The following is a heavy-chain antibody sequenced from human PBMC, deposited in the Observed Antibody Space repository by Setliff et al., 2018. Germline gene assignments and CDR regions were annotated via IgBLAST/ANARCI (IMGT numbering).Heavy chain of an antibody. CDR1: GGSISSGGYY. V-gene: IGHV4-31*03. Sequence: SETLSLTCTVSGGSISSGGYYWSWIRQHPGKGLELIGYIYYSGSTYYNPSLKSRVTISVDTSKNQFSLRLSSLTAADTAVYYCARSGMPRLLYVGYWGLGTLVTVSS. CDR2: IYYSGST. D-gene: IGHD2-21*01. J-gene: IGHJ4*02. CDR3: ARSGMPRLLYVGY.